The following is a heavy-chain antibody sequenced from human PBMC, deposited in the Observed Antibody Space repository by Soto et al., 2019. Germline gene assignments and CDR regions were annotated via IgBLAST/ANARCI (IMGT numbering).Heavy chain of an antibody. CDR3: VDHGGVPYYHDF. J-gene: IGHJ4*02. Sequence: SETLSLTCAVSGGSLSSSSWWSWVRQPPGKTLECLGEIFYSGSTKYNPSLNRRVTISADQSKNDFSLRLSSVTAADTAVYYCVDHGGVPYYHDFWGQGMLVTVSS. D-gene: IGHD2-8*01. CDR2: IFYSGST. CDR1: GGSLSSSSW. V-gene: IGHV4-4*02.